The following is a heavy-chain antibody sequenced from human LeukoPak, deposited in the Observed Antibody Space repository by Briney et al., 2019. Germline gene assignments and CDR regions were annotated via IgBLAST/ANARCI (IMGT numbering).Heavy chain of an antibody. D-gene: IGHD4-17*01. V-gene: IGHV3-30*02. CDR1: GFTFSSYG. J-gene: IGHJ6*02. CDR2: IRYDGSNK. Sequence: GGSLGLSCAASGFTFSSYGMHWVRQAPGKGLEWVAFIRYDGSNKYYADSVKGRFTISRDNSKNTLYLQMNSLRAEDTAVYYCAKEVDYGDYYYYGMDVWGQGTTVTVSS. CDR3: AKEVDYGDYYYYGMDV.